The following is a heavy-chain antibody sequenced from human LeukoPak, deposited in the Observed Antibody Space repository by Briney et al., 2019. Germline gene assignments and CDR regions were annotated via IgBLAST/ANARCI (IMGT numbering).Heavy chain of an antibody. CDR3: ARDRCSGGSCYSFYYGMDV. Sequence: GASVKVSCKASGYTFTGYYMHWVRQAPGQGLEWMGWINPNSGGTNYAQKFQGWVTMTRDTSISTAYMELSRLRSDDTAVYYCARDRCSGGSCYSFYYGMDVWGQGTTVTVSS. J-gene: IGHJ6*02. CDR2: INPNSGGT. V-gene: IGHV1-2*04. D-gene: IGHD2-15*01. CDR1: GYTFTGYY.